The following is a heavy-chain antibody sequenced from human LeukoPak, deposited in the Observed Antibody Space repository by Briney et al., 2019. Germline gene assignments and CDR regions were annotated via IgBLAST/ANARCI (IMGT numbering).Heavy chain of an antibody. Sequence: SVKVSCKASGGTFSSYAISWVRQAPGQGLEWMGRIIPLLGIANYAQKFQGRVTITADKSTSTAYMELSRLRSDDTAVYYCASPPGFPDYYYYGMDVWGQGTTVTVSS. V-gene: IGHV1-69*04. CDR2: IIPLLGIA. CDR3: ASPPGFPDYYYYGMDV. J-gene: IGHJ6*02. CDR1: GGTFSSYA.